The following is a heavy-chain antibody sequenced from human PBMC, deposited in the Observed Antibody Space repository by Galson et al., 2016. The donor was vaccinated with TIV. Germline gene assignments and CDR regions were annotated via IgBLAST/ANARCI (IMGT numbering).Heavy chain of an antibody. CDR3: ARERGTIFGVVIIAMYYFDY. CDR2: ISFDGSNT. V-gene: IGHV3-30-3*01. D-gene: IGHD3-3*01. J-gene: IGHJ4*02. CDR1: GFTFSRYA. Sequence: SLRLSCAASGFTFSRYAMHWVRQAPGKGLEWVAIISFDGSNTNYADSVRGRFTISRDNSKNKLYLQMNSLRSKDTAVYYCARERGTIFGVVIIAMYYFDYWGQGTLVTVSS.